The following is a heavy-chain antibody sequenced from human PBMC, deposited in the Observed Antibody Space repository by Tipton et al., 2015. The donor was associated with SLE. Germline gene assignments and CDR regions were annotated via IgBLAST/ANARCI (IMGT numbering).Heavy chain of an antibody. CDR1: GDSIRRSIYY. CDR3: AREEGQWDAFDI. V-gene: IGHV4-61*01. J-gene: IGHJ3*02. Sequence: TLSLTCTVSGDSIRRSIYYWGWIRQPPGKGLEWIGYIYYSGSTNYNPSLKSRVTISVDTSKNQFSLKLSSVTAADTAVYYCAREEGQWDAFDIWGQGTMVTVSS. CDR2: IYYSGST. D-gene: IGHD6-19*01.